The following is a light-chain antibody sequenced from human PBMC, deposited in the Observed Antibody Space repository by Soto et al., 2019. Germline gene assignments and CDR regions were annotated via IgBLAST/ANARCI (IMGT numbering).Light chain of an antibody. CDR1: SRDVGNYNL. CDR3: CSYAGSSTWV. CDR2: EGS. V-gene: IGLV2-23*01. J-gene: IGLJ3*02. Sequence: QSALTQPASVSGSPGQSITISCTGTSRDVGNYNLVSWYQQHPGKVPKLMIYEGSKWPAGVSDRFSGSKSGDTASLTISGLQAEDEADYYCCSYAGSSTWVFGGGTKVTAL.